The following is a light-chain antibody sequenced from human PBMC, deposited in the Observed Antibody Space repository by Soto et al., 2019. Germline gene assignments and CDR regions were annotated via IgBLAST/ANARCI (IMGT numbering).Light chain of an antibody. J-gene: IGLJ3*02. V-gene: IGLV2-14*01. CDR2: EVS. Sequence: QSALTQPASVSGSPGQSITISCTGTSSDVGGYNYVSWYQQHPGKAPKLMIYEVSNRPSGVSSRFSGSKSGNTASLTISGLRAEDEADYYCTSFTTTNIWVFGGGTKLTDL. CDR3: TSFTTTNIWV. CDR1: SSDVGGYNY.